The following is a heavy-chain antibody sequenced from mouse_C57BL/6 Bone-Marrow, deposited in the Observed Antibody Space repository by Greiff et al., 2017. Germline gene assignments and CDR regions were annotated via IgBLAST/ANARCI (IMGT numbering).Heavy chain of an antibody. V-gene: IGHV5-12*01. Sequence: EVMLVESGGGLVQPGGSLKLSCAASGFTFSDYYMYWVRQTPEKRLEWVAYISNGGGSTYYPDTVKGRFTISRDNAKNTLYLQMSRLKSEDTAMYYCARGVGDEAWVAYWGQGTLVTVSA. CDR2: ISNGGGST. CDR3: ARGVGDEAWVAY. D-gene: IGHD1-1*01. CDR1: GFTFSDYY. J-gene: IGHJ3*01.